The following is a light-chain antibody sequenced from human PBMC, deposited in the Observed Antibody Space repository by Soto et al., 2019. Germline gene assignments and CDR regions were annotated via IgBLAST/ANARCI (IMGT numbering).Light chain of an antibody. CDR1: QSVSDS. CDR2: AAS. Sequence: DIQMTQSPSSLSASVGDRVTITCRANQSVSDSLNWYQQKPGKVPKLLIYAASSLRSGVPSRISGSGSGTDFTLTISSLQPEDFAPYYCQQLNSFPFTFGQGTLLEI. CDR3: QQLNSFPFT. J-gene: IGKJ5*01. V-gene: IGKV1-39*01.